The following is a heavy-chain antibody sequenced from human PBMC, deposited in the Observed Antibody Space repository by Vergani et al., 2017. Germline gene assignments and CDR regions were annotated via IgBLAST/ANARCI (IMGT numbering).Heavy chain of an antibody. D-gene: IGHD5/OR15-5a*01. CDR1: GGSISSGGHY. CDR3: ARVPSLRRDAFDI. CDR2: IYTSGTT. J-gene: IGHJ3*02. Sequence: QVQLRESGPGLVKPSQTLSLTCTVSGGSISSGGHYWTWIRQPAGKGREWMVRIYTSGTTAYKPSLKSRFNIAPHTSKNQISLRLSSVTAADTSVCYCARVPSLRRDAFDIWGQGIMVTVSS. V-gene: IGHV4-61*02.